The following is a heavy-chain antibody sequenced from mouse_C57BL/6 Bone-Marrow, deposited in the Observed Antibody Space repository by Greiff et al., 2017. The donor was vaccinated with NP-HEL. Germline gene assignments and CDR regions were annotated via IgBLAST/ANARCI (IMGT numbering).Heavy chain of an antibody. CDR3: ARANWDHYFDY. Sequence: EVKLVESGGGLVKPGGSLKLSCAASGFTFSSYAMSWVRQTPEKRLEWVATISDGGSYTYYPDNVKGRFTLSRDNAKNNLYLQMSHLKSEDTAMYYCARANWDHYFDYWGQGTTLTVSS. V-gene: IGHV5-4*03. CDR2: ISDGGSYT. D-gene: IGHD4-1*01. J-gene: IGHJ2*01. CDR1: GFTFSSYA.